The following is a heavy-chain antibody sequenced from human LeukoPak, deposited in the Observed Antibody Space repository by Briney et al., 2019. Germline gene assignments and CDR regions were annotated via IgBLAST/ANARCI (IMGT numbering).Heavy chain of an antibody. V-gene: IGHV4-34*01. J-gene: IGHJ4*02. Sequence: SETLSLTCAVYGGSFSGYYWSWIRQPPGKGLEWIGEINHSGSTNYNPSLKSRVTISVDTSKNQFSLKLSSVTAADTAVYYCARGPHYYGSGSYDYWGQGTLVPVSS. CDR1: GGSFSGYY. CDR3: ARGPHYYGSGSYDY. D-gene: IGHD3-10*01. CDR2: INHSGST.